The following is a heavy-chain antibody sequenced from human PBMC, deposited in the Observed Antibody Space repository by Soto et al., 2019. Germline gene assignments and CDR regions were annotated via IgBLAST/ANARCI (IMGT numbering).Heavy chain of an antibody. Sequence: WVPMRLSCAASGFTFSNAYMNWVLKAPGKGLEWVGRIKTKADGGTTDYAAPVKGRFIISRDDSKDTLYVQMNSLQTEDTGVYYCSHAPGRRGYYGMDVWGQGTTVTVSS. J-gene: IGHJ6*02. V-gene: IGHV3-15*07. D-gene: IGHD3-10*01. CDR2: IKTKADGGTT. CDR3: SHAPGRRGYYGMDV. CDR1: GFTFSNAY.